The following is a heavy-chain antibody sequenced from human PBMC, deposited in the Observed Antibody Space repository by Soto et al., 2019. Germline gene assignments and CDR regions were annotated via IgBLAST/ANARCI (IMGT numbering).Heavy chain of an antibody. D-gene: IGHD2-21*02. Sequence: QVQLQQSGPGLVKPSQTLSLTCAISGDSVSSNSAAWNWIRQSPSIGLEWLGRAYYRSQWYYDPAVSVRSLITVIPDPSKNPFSLLLNSVTPEYTAVYYCTKQKGDIRTYNGMDVCAQGTTVTVSS. CDR3: TKQKGDIRTYNGMDV. CDR1: GDSVSSNSAA. J-gene: IGHJ6*02. V-gene: IGHV6-1*01. CDR2: AYYRSQWYY.